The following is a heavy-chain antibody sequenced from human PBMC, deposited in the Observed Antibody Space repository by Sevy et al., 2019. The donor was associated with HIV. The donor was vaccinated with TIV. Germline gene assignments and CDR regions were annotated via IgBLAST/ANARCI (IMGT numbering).Heavy chain of an antibody. CDR3: ARHQDTAMVTYAFDI. V-gene: IGHV5-51*01. Sequence: GESLKISCKGSGYSFTSYWIGWVRQMPGKGLEWMGIIYPGHSDTRYSPSFQGQVTISADKSISTAYLQWSSLKASDTAMYYCARHQDTAMVTYAFDIWGQGTMVTVSS. J-gene: IGHJ3*02. CDR2: IYPGHSDT. D-gene: IGHD5-18*01. CDR1: GYSFTSYW.